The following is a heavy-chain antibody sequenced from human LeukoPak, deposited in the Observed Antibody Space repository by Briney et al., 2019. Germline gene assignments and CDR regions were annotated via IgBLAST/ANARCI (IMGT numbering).Heavy chain of an antibody. CDR2: IIPILGIA. J-gene: IGHJ4*02. CDR1: GGTFISYA. V-gene: IGHV1-69*04. D-gene: IGHD2-15*01. CDR3: ARRYCSGGSCYHPFDY. Sequence: GASVKVSCKASGGTFISYAISWVRQAPGQGREWMGRIIPILGIANYAQKFQGRVTITTDKSTSTAYMELSSLRSEDTAVYYCARRYCSGGSCYHPFDYWGQGTLVTVSS.